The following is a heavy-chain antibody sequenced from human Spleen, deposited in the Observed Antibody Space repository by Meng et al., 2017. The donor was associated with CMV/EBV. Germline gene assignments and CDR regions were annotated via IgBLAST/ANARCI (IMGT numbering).Heavy chain of an antibody. CDR1: GGYIISYY. V-gene: IGHV4-4*07. CDR2: IYTSGST. Sequence: QVQLQEWGPGPVKPSETLSLTCTGSGGYIISYYWSWIRQPAGKGLEWIGRIYTSGSTNYNPSLKSRVPMSVDTSKNQFSLKLSSVTAADTAVYYCAREPEGINWFDPWGQGTLVTVSS. D-gene: IGHD6-13*01. CDR3: AREPEGINWFDP. J-gene: IGHJ5*02.